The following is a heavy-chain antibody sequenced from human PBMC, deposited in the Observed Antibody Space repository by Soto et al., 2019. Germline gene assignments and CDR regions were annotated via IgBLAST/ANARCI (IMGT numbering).Heavy chain of an antibody. CDR2: IYYSGST. CDR1: GGSIGSSSYY. V-gene: IGHV4-39*01. J-gene: IGHJ6*03. Sequence: PSETLSLTCTVSGGSIGSSSYYWGWIRHPPGKGLEWIGSIYYSGSTYYNPSLKSRVTISVDTSKNQFSLKLSSVTAADTAVYYCARHSDLRCSNRFGYMDVWGKGTTVTVSS. D-gene: IGHD3-10*02. CDR3: ARHSDLRCSNRFGYMDV.